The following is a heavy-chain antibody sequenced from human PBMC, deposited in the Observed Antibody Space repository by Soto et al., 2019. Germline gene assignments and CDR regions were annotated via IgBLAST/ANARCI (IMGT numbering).Heavy chain of an antibody. CDR3: ARGVPIGTGYGMDV. CDR2: ILPMFGKT. Sequence: ASVKVSCKASGGTFSNYGITWVRQAPRQGLEWMGAILPMFGKTNDAQKFQGRVTIIADKSPDTVYLELSRLRSDDTPVYFCARGVPIGTGYGMDVWGQGHTVTVSS. D-gene: IGHD1-1*01. J-gene: IGHJ6*02. V-gene: IGHV1-69*06. CDR1: GGTFSNYG.